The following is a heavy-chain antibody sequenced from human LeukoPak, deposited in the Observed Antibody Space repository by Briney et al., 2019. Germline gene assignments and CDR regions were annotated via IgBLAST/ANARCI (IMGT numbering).Heavy chain of an antibody. D-gene: IGHD2-15*01. CDR1: GFTFSDYT. Sequence: GGSLRLSCAASGFTFSDYTMNWVRQAPGKGLEWISYIDISSSSTYYADSVKGRFTISRDNSKNTLYLQMNSLRAEDTAVYYCAKDLAVVEKNYFDYWGQGTLVTVSS. V-gene: IGHV3-23*01. CDR2: IDISSSST. CDR3: AKDLAVVEKNYFDY. J-gene: IGHJ4*02.